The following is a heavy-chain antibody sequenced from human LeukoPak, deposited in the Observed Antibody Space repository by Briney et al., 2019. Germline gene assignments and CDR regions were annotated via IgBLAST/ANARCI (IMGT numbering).Heavy chain of an antibody. CDR3: ANSIAAAGRHYYYYGMDV. CDR1: GFTFSSYA. Sequence: PWGSLRLSCAASGFTFSSYAMSWVRQAPGKGLEWVSAISGSGGSTYYADSVKGRFTISRDNSKNTLYLQMNSLRAEDTAVYYCANSIAAAGRHYYYYGMDVWGQGTTVTVSS. J-gene: IGHJ6*02. D-gene: IGHD6-13*01. V-gene: IGHV3-23*01. CDR2: ISGSGGST.